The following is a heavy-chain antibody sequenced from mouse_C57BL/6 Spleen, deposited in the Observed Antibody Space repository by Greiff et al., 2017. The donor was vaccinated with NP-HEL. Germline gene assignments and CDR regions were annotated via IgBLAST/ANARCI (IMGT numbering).Heavy chain of an antibody. CDR3: ARSNDYGYAMDY. J-gene: IGHJ4*01. D-gene: IGHD2-4*01. V-gene: IGHV8-12*01. Sequence: QVQLQQSGPGILQSSQTLSLTCSFSGFSLSTSGMGVRWIRQPSGKGLEWLAHIYWADDKRYNPSLKSRLTISKDTSRNQVFLKITSVDIADTATYYCARSNDYGYAMDYWGQGTSVTVSS. CDR1: GFSLSTSGMG. CDR2: IYWADDK.